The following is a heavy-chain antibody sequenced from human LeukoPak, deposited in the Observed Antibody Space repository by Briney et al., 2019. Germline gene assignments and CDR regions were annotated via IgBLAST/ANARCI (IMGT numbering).Heavy chain of an antibody. V-gene: IGHV4-61*09. CDR1: DDPINSGVYY. J-gene: IGHJ6*03. CDR3: ARAKKRSGRSRNFYLDV. CDR2: IYTSGTTT. D-gene: IGHD1-26*01. Sequence: SETLSLTCTVSDDPINSGVYYWNWIRPPAGKGLEWIGHIYTSGTTTNSNPSLKSRVAIPLDTSKNHFSLKLSSVTAADTAVYYCARAKKRSGRSRNFYLDVWGKGTTVTVSS.